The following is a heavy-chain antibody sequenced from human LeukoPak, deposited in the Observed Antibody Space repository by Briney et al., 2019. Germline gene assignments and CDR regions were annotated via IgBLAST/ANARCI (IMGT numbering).Heavy chain of an antibody. J-gene: IGHJ6*03. V-gene: IGHV1-69*13. Sequence: SVKVSCKASGGTISSYAISWVRQAPGQGLEWMGGIIPIFGTANYAQKFQGRVTITADESTSTAYMELSSLRSEDTAVYYCARSGFLEWLYYYIDVWGTGTTVTVSS. CDR2: IIPIFGTA. CDR1: GGTISSYA. CDR3: ARSGFLEWLYYYIDV. D-gene: IGHD3-3*01.